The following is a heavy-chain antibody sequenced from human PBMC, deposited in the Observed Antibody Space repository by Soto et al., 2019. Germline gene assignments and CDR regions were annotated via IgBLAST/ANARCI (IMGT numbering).Heavy chain of an antibody. CDR3: AKDRDDTAMIFDY. J-gene: IGHJ4*02. CDR1: GLTFSIYG. V-gene: IGHV3-30*18. Sequence: QVQLVESGGGVVQPGRSLRLSCAASGLTFSIYGMHWVRQAPGKGLEWVAVISNDGSTKYYADSVKGRFTISRDNSMNTLYLQMNSLRAEDTAVYYCAKDRDDTAMIFDYWGQGTLVTVSS. CDR2: ISNDGSTK. D-gene: IGHD5-18*01.